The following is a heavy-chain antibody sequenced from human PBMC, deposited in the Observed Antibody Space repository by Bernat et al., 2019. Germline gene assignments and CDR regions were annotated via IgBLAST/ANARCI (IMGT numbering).Heavy chain of an antibody. V-gene: IGHV3-33*01. CDR2: IWYDGSNK. Sequence: VQLVESGGGVVQPGRSLRLSCAASGFTFSSYGMHWVRQAPGKGLEWVAVIWYDGSNKYYADSVKGRFTISRDNSKNTLYLQMNSLRAEDTAVYYCASWGVAAFDYWGQGTLVTVSS. CDR1: GFTFSSYG. D-gene: IGHD2-15*01. J-gene: IGHJ4*02. CDR3: ASWGVAAFDY.